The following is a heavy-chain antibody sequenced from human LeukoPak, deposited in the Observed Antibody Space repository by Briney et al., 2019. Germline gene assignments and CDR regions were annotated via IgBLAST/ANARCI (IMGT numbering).Heavy chain of an antibody. CDR3: ARSRDYGDPLDY. CDR2: IWYDGSNK. D-gene: IGHD4-17*01. J-gene: IGHJ4*02. Sequence: GGSLRLSRAASGFTFSSYGMHWVRQAPGKGLEWVAVIWYDGSNKYYADSVKGRFTISRDNSKNTLYLQMTSLRAEDTAVYYCARSRDYGDPLDYWGQGTLVTVSS. V-gene: IGHV3-33*01. CDR1: GFTFSSYG.